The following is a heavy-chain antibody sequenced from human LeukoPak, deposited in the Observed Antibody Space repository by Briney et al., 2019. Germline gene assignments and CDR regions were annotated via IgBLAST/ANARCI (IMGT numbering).Heavy chain of an antibody. CDR2: ISWNSGSI. J-gene: IGHJ3*02. D-gene: IGHD1-14*01. Sequence: PPGGSLRLSCAASGFTFDDYAMHWVRQAPGKGLEWVSGISWNSGSIAYADSVTGRFTISRDNAKNSLYLQMNSLRAEDTALYYCAKDTYNRGSLDAFDIWGQGTMVTVSS. CDR1: GFTFDDYA. V-gene: IGHV3-9*01. CDR3: AKDTYNRGSLDAFDI.